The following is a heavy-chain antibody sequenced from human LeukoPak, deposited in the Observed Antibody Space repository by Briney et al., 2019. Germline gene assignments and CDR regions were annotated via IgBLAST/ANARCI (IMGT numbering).Heavy chain of an antibody. J-gene: IGHJ4*02. CDR2: INGDGSSI. V-gene: IGHV3-74*01. D-gene: IGHD7-27*01. CDR3: ARDLNWGASDY. Sequence: GGSLRLSCAASGFTFSTYWMHWVRQAPGKGLVWVSRINGDGSSIAYADSVKGRFAISRDNTKNTLYLQMNSLRAEDTAVYYCARDLNWGASDYWGQGTLVTVSS. CDR1: GFTFSTYW.